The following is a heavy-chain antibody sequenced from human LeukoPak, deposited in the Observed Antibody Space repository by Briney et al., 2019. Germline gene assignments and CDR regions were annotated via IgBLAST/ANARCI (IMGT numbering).Heavy chain of an antibody. CDR2: ITSSSSYI. CDR3: ARHAAAVGFDY. D-gene: IGHD6-25*01. CDR1: GFTFSSYA. V-gene: IGHV3-21*01. Sequence: PGGSLRLSCAASGFTFSSYAMNWVRQAPGKGLEWVSSITSSSSYIYYADSLKGRFTISRDNAKNSLYLQMNSLRAEDTAVYYCARHAAAVGFDYWGQGTLVTVSS. J-gene: IGHJ4*02.